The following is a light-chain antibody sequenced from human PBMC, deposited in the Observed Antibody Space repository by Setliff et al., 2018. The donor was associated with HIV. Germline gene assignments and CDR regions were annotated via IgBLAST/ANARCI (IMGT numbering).Light chain of an antibody. J-gene: IGLJ1*01. Sequence: QSVLAQPASVSGSPGQSITISCTGTSGDVGRDNLVSWYQQHPGKAPKLMIYQATKRPSGVSNRFSGSKSGNTASLTISGLQAEDEADYYCCSNTGSNTYVFGTGTKATVL. V-gene: IGLV2-23*01. CDR2: QAT. CDR1: SGDVGRDNL. CDR3: CSNTGSNTYV.